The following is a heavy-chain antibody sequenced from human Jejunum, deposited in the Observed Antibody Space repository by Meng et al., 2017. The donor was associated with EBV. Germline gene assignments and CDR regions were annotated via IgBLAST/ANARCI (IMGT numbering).Heavy chain of an antibody. D-gene: IGHD4/OR15-4a*01. CDR3: AHRRDYGGMWDTGCLDY. CDR2: IYWDDDK. Sequence: TTLEEVASPSGKPTQTLTLPCTFSGFSLSTSGVGVGWIRQPPGKALEWLAVIYWDDDKRYSPSLRSRVTIAKDTSKNQVVLTMANLDPVDTATYYCAHRRDYGGMWDTGCLDYWGQGILVTVSS. CDR1: GFSLSTSGVG. J-gene: IGHJ4*02. V-gene: IGHV2-5*02.